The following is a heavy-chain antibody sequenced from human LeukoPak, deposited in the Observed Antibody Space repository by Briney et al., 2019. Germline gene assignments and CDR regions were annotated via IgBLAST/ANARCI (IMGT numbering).Heavy chain of an antibody. V-gene: IGHV1-2*02. CDR1: GYTFTGYY. Sequence: ASVKVSCEASGYTFTGYYMHWVRQAPGQGLEWMGWINPNSGGTNYAQKFQGRVTMTRDTSISTAYMELSRLRSDDTAVYYCAKQVVPAAQGWFDPWGQGTLVTVSS. CDR3: AKQVVPAAQGWFDP. CDR2: INPNSGGT. J-gene: IGHJ5*02. D-gene: IGHD2-2*01.